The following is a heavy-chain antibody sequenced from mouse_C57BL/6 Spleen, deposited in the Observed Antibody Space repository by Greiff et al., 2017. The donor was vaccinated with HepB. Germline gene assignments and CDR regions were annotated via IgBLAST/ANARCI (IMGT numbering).Heavy chain of an antibody. D-gene: IGHD2-4*01. J-gene: IGHJ4*01. Sequence: VKLMESGAELVRPGTSVKVSCKASGYAFTNYLIEWVKQRPGQGLEWIGVINPGSGGTNYNEKFKGKATLTADKSSSTAYMQLSSLTSEDSAVYFCAREDYDYLYAMDYWGQGTSVTVSS. CDR1: GYAFTNYL. CDR2: INPGSGGT. V-gene: IGHV1-54*01. CDR3: AREDYDYLYAMDY.